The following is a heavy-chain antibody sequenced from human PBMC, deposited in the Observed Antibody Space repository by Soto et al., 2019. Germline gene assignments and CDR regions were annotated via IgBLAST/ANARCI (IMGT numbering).Heavy chain of an antibody. D-gene: IGHD4-17*01. CDR3: ARALSPYGDYKSSSCGVAL. CDR1: GFTFSPYG. V-gene: IGHV3-30*03. Sequence: QVQLVESGGGVVQPGRSLRLSCAASGFTFSPYGMHWVRQAPGKGLEWVTAMSYHGNNNYYADSVKGRFTISRDNSKNPFFFGMNTLGAEDTAVYFWARALSPYGDYKSSSCGVALWGRGTTVTVS. J-gene: IGHJ6*04. CDR2: MSYHGNNN.